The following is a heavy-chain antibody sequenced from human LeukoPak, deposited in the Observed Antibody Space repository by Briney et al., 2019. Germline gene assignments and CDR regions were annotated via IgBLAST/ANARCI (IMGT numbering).Heavy chain of an antibody. CDR3: ARALYSGSSLDY. J-gene: IGHJ4*02. V-gene: IGHV4-34*01. Sequence: PSETLSLTCAVYGGSFSGYYWSWIRQPPGKGLEWIGEINHSGSTNYNPSLKNRVTISVDTSKKQISVNLTSVTAADTAVYYCARALYSGSSLDYWGQGTLVTVSS. D-gene: IGHD1-26*01. CDR1: GGSFSGYY. CDR2: INHSGST.